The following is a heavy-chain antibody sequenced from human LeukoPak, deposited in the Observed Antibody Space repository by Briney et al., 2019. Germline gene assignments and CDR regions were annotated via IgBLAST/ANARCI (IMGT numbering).Heavy chain of an antibody. CDR1: GGTFCSYA. Sequence: GASVKVSCNASGGTFCSYAISGGRQAPGQGLEWRGGILPIFGTANYAQKFQGRVTITADESTSTAYMELSSLRSEDTAVYYCARDPLWFGELLNAFDIWGQGTMVTVSS. V-gene: IGHV1-69*13. J-gene: IGHJ3*02. D-gene: IGHD3-10*01. CDR3: ARDPLWFGELLNAFDI. CDR2: ILPIFGTA.